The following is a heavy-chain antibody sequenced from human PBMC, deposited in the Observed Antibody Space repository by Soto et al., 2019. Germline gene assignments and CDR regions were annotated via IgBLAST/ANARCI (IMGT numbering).Heavy chain of an antibody. V-gene: IGHV3-23*01. CDR2: ISGSGGDP. CDR1: GFTFSTYA. CDR3: AKVLHGGVRYFDY. Sequence: PGGSLRLSCAASGFTFSTYAMRWVRQAPGKGLEWVSAISGSGGDPYYADSAKGRSPISRANSKHTVALQMTSLRAEDPAINYFAKVLHGGVRYFDYWGQGTLVTVSS. J-gene: IGHJ4*02. D-gene: IGHD3-3*01.